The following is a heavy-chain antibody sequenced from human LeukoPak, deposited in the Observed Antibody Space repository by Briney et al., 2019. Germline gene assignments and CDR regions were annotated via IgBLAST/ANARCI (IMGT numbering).Heavy chain of an antibody. CDR1: GFTFSSYA. Sequence: GGSLRLSSAASGFTFSSYAMSWVRQAPGKGLEWVSAISGSGGSTYYADSVKGRFTISRDNSKNTLYLQMNSLSAEDTAVYYCAKIRDIVVVVAATPLNDYWGQGTLVTVSS. CDR2: ISGSGGST. J-gene: IGHJ4*02. V-gene: IGHV3-23*01. CDR3: AKIRDIVVVVAATPLNDY. D-gene: IGHD2-15*01.